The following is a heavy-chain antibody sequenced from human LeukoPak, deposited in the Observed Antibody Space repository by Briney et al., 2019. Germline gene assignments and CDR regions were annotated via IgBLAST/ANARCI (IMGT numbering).Heavy chain of an antibody. CDR3: ARGGSMYNSNDVGLADY. D-gene: IGHD1-1*01. CDR2: INPNSGGT. CDR1: GYTFTGYY. J-gene: IGHJ4*02. Sequence: GASVKVSCKASGYTFTGYYMHWVRQAPGQGLEWMGWINPNSGGTNYAQKFQGRVTMTRDTSISTAYMELSRLRSDDTAVYYCARGGSMYNSNDVGLADYWGQGTLVTVSS. V-gene: IGHV1-2*02.